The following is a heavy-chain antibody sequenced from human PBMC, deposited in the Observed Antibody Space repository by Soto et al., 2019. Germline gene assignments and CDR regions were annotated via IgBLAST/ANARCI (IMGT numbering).Heavy chain of an antibody. D-gene: IGHD6-13*01. CDR3: ARGYSSSLPNGFDI. V-gene: IGHV3-74*01. CDR1: GFTFSGYW. CDR2: INSDGSST. Sequence: EVQLVESGGGLVQPGGSLRLSCAASGFTFSGYWMHWVRQVPGKGPVWVSRINSDGSSTSYADSVKGRFTISRDNAKNTLYLQMNSLRAEDTAVYYCARGYSSSLPNGFDIWGQGTMVTVSS. J-gene: IGHJ3*02.